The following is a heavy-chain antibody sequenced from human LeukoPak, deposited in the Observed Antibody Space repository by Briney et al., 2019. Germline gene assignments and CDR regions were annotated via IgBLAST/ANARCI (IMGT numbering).Heavy chain of an antibody. CDR2: INVGGSST. CDR1: GFTFSTYW. CDR3: ARDPTGYSSSLTGFDY. J-gene: IGHJ4*02. Sequence: VGALRLSCAASGFTFSTYWLLRVRRDPGEGLLWFSRINVGGSSTNYADSVKGRFTISRDNAKHTLYLQMNSLRAEDTAVYYCARDPTGYSSSLTGFDYWGEGTLVTLSS. V-gene: IGHV3-74*01. D-gene: IGHD6-13*01.